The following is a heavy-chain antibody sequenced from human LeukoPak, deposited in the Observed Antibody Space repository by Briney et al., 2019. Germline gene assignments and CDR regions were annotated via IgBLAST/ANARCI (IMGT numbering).Heavy chain of an antibody. Sequence: PGGSLRLSCAASGFTFSDYYMSWIRQAPGKGLVWVSRIKSDGSSTSYADSVKGRFTISRDNSKNTLYLQMNSLRAEDTAVYYCAKVFGYYYDSSGYVDYWGQGTLVTVSS. D-gene: IGHD3-22*01. CDR2: IKSDGSST. CDR1: GFTFSDYY. CDR3: AKVFGYYYDSSGYVDY. V-gene: IGHV3-74*01. J-gene: IGHJ4*02.